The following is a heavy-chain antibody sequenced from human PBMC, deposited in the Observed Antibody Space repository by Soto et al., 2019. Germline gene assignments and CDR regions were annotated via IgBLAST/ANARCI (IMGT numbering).Heavy chain of an antibody. Sequence: ASVKVSCKASGYTFTSYDINWVRQATGQGLEWMGWMNPNSGNTGYAQKFQGRVTMTRNTSISTAYMELSSLRSEGTAVYYCARGRGKTTVYYYYGMDVWGQGTTVTVSS. D-gene: IGHD4-17*01. CDR3: ARGRGKTTVYYYYGMDV. CDR2: MNPNSGNT. J-gene: IGHJ6*02. V-gene: IGHV1-8*01. CDR1: GYTFTSYD.